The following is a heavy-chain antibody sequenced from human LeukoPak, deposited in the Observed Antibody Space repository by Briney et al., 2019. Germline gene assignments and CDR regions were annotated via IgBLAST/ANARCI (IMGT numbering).Heavy chain of an antibody. Sequence: GGSLRLSCAASGFTFSRYEMNWVRRAPGKGLEWISYISSSGRTIYYADSVKGRFTISRDNAKNSLYLQMNSLRAEDTAVYYCARDTAVAGSDYWGQGTLVTVSS. J-gene: IGHJ4*02. D-gene: IGHD6-19*01. CDR1: GFTFSRYE. V-gene: IGHV3-48*03. CDR3: ARDTAVAGSDY. CDR2: ISSSGRTI.